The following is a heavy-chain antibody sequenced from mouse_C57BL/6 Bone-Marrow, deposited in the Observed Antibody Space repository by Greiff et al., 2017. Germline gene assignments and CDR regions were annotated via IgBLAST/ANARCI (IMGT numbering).Heavy chain of an antibody. D-gene: IGHD1-1*01. CDR1: GYAFSSSW. CDR3: ARVITTVVAETDWYFDV. J-gene: IGHJ1*03. V-gene: IGHV1-82*01. Sequence: VQLQQSGPELVKPGASVKISCKASGYAFSSSWMNWVKQRPGKGLEWIGRIYPGDGDTNYNGTFKGKATLTADKSSSTAYMQLSSLTSEDSAVYFCARVITTVVAETDWYFDVWGTGTTVTVSS. CDR2: IYPGDGDT.